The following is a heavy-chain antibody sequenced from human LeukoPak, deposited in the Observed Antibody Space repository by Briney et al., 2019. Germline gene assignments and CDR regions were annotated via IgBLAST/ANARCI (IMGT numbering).Heavy chain of an antibody. CDR2: ISSSGSTI. J-gene: IGHJ4*02. V-gene: IGHV3-11*01. CDR3: ARAPLWFGELLGVVVY. Sequence: GGSLRLSCAASGFTFSNYAMSWVRQAPGKGLEWVSYISSSGSTIYYADSVKGRFTISRDNAKNSLYLQMNSLRAEDTAVYYCARAPLWFGELLGVVVYWGQGTLVTVSS. CDR1: GFTFSNYA. D-gene: IGHD3-10*01.